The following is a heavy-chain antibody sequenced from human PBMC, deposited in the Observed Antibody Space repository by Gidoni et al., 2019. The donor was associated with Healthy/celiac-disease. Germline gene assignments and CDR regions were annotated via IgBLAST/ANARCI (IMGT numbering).Heavy chain of an antibody. CDR2: IIPILGIA. J-gene: IGHJ4*02. CDR1: GAPLSSYA. Sequence: QVQLVQSGAEVKKPGSSVKVSCKAPGAPLSSYAISRVRQAPGKGLEWMGRIIPILGIANYAQKFQGRVTITADKSTSTAYMELSSLRSEDTAVYYCARDVGVEMATISYFDYWGQGTLVTVSS. D-gene: IGHD3-3*01. V-gene: IGHV1-69*04. CDR3: ARDVGVEMATISYFDY.